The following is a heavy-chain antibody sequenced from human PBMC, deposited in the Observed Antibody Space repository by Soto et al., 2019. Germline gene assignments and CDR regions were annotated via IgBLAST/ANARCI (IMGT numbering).Heavy chain of an antibody. Sequence: SETLSLTCTVSGGSISSSSYYWGWIRQPPGKGLEWIGSIYYSGSTYYNPSLKSRVTISVDTSKNQFSLKLSSVTAADTAVYYCARHKAPLNYSRKRGYYYYGMDVWGQGTTVTVSS. CDR2: IYYSGST. J-gene: IGHJ6*02. D-gene: IGHD1-26*01. V-gene: IGHV4-39*01. CDR3: ARHKAPLNYSRKRGYYYYGMDV. CDR1: GGSISSSSYY.